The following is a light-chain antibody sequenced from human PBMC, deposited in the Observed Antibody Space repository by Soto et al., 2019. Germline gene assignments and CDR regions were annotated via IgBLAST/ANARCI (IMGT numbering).Light chain of an antibody. CDR1: SSDY. Sequence: QSALTQPASVSGSPGQSNTISCTGTSSDYVSWYQHHPGKAPKLIIYDVSNRPSGVSNRFSGSESGNTASLTISGLEAEDEGDYYCSSYTSSSTLYVFGTRTKVTVL. CDR2: DVS. CDR3: SSYTSSSTLYV. V-gene: IGLV2-14*03. J-gene: IGLJ1*01.